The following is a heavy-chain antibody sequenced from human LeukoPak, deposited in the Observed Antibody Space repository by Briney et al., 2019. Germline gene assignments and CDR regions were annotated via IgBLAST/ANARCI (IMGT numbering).Heavy chain of an antibody. CDR1: GFTFSDYS. D-gene: IGHD3-22*01. J-gene: IGHJ4*02. V-gene: IGHV3-30*04. CDR3: ARGGQYDTSGYYPIDY. CDR2: IAYDGDNK. Sequence: GGSLRLSCAASGFTFSDYSMHWVRQTPGKGLEWVALIAYDGDNKYYADSVKGRFTISRDNSKNTLFLQMNSLRAEDPAVYYCARGGQYDTSGYYPIDYWGQGTLVTVSS.